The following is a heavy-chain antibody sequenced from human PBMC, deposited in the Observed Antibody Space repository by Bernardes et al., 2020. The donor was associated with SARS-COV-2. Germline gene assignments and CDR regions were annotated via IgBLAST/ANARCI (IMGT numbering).Heavy chain of an antibody. CDR2: ISGSGGST. CDR1: GFTFSSYA. CDR3: ATPRYHSSSWHVGPFDY. Sequence: GGSLRLSCAASGFTFSSYAMSWVRQAPGKGLEWVSAISGSGGSTYYADSVKGRFTISRDNSKNTLYLQMNSLRAEDTAVYYCATPRYHSSSWHVGPFDYGGQGILVTVSS. V-gene: IGHV3-23*01. J-gene: IGHJ4*02. D-gene: IGHD6-13*01.